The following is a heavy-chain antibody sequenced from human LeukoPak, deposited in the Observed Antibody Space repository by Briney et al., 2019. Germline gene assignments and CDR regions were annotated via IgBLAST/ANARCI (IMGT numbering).Heavy chain of an antibody. D-gene: IGHD6-6*01. CDR3: AKEWVEYSSSSVLGY. J-gene: IGHJ4*02. CDR2: IRYDGSNK. CDR1: GFTFSNYG. Sequence: PGGSLRLSCAPSGFTFSNYGTHWVRQAPGKGLEWVAFIRYDGSNKHYADSVKGRFTISRDNYKNTLYLQMNSLRTEDTAVYYCAKEWVEYSSSSVLGYWGQGTLVTVSS. V-gene: IGHV3-30*02.